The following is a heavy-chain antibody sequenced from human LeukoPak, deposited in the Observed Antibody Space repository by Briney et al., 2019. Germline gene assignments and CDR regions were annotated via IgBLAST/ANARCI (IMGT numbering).Heavy chain of an antibody. CDR3: ARLPTFYYDSSGYHFDY. Sequence: GGSLRLSCVASGFTFNNYAMSWVRQAPGKGLEWVSSISGSGPSTDYTDAVKGRFIISRDKSKNTLHLQMNSLRAEDTALYYCARLPTFYYDSSGYHFDYWGQGTLVTVSS. CDR2: ISGSGPST. CDR1: GFTFNNYA. D-gene: IGHD3-22*01. V-gene: IGHV3-23*01. J-gene: IGHJ4*02.